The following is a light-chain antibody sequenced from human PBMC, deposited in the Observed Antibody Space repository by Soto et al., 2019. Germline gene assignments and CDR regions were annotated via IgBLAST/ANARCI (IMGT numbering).Light chain of an antibody. V-gene: IGKV1-39*01. CDR1: QTINKY. J-gene: IGKJ1*01. CDR3: QQTYSRVRT. Sequence: DIQMTQSPSSLSASVGDRVTITCRASQTINKYLNWYQQKPGKAPKLLIYAASNLKGGVTSRFSGSGSGIDFTLTISSLQPEDFATYYCQQTYSRVRTFGQGTKVDIK. CDR2: AAS.